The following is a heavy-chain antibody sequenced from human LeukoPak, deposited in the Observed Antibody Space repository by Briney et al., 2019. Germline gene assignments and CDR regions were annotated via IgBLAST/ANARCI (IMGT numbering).Heavy chain of an antibody. CDR3: ANHPIAAAGLLFDY. V-gene: IGHV3-23*01. Sequence: GGSLRLSCAASGFTFSSYAMSWVRQAPGKGLEWVSAISGSGGSTYYADSVKGRFTISRDNSKNTLYLQMNSLRAEDTDVYYCANHPIAAAGLLFDYWGQGTLVTVSS. CDR2: ISGSGGST. J-gene: IGHJ4*02. D-gene: IGHD6-13*01. CDR1: GFTFSSYA.